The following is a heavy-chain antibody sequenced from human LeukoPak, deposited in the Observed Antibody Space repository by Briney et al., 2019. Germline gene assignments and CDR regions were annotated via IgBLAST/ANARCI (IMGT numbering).Heavy chain of an antibody. Sequence: ASVKVSCKASGYTFTGYYMHWVRQAPGQGLEWMGWINPNSGGTNYAQKFQGRVTMTRDTSISTAYMELSRMRSDDTAVYYCGSSKAEWLSDYYYYYYMDVWGKGTTVTVSS. V-gene: IGHV1-2*02. CDR3: GSSKAEWLSDYYYYYYMDV. D-gene: IGHD3-3*01. CDR2: INPNSGGT. CDR1: GYTFTGYY. J-gene: IGHJ6*03.